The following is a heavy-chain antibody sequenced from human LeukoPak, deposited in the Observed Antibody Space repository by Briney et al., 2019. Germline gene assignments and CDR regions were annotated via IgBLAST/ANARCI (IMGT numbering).Heavy chain of an antibody. CDR1: GFTFSSYA. J-gene: IGHJ6*03. D-gene: IGHD6-19*01. V-gene: IGHV3-23*01. CDR2: ISGSGGST. CDR3: AKDAGYSSGWYEFYYMDV. Sequence: PGGALRLSCAASGFTFSSYAMSGVRPAPGKGREWVSAISGSGGSTYYADSVKGRFTISRDNSKNTLYLQMNSLRAEDTAVYYCAKDAGYSSGWYEFYYMDVCGNGTTVTVSS.